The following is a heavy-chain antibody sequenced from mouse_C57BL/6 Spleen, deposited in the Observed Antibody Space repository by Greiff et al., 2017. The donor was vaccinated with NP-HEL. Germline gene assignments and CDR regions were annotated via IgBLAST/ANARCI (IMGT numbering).Heavy chain of an antibody. CDR2: IYPSDSET. V-gene: IGHV1-61*01. Sequence: QVQLKQPGAELVRPGSSVKLSCKASGYTFTSYWMDWVKQRPGQGLEWIGNIYPSDSETHYNQKFKDKATLTVDKSSSTAYMQLSSLTSEDSAVYYCARRGPTVVATGDYFDYWGQGTTLTVSS. CDR3: ARRGPTVVATGDYFDY. J-gene: IGHJ2*01. D-gene: IGHD1-1*01. CDR1: GYTFTSYW.